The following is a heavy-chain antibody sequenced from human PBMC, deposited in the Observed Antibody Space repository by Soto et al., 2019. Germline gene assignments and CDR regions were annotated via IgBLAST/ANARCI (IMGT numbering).Heavy chain of an antibody. J-gene: IGHJ4*02. V-gene: IGHV3-11*01. CDR3: ARDITMVRGAFDY. Sequence: QVQLVESGGGLAKPAGSLRLSWAAPGFTFSDYNMNWIRQAPGKGREWVAYISNSGSTIYYADSVKGRFTISRDNAKNSLYLQMGSLRAEDTAVYYCARDITMVRGAFDYWGQGTRVTVSS. CDR1: GFTFSDYN. D-gene: IGHD3-10*01. CDR2: ISNSGSTI.